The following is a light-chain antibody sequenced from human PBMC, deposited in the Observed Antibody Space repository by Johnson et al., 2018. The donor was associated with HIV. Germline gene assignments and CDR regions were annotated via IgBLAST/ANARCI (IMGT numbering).Light chain of an antibody. V-gene: IGLV1-51*02. CDR3: GTWDSSLSAPYI. Sequence: QSVLTQPPSVSAPPGQKVTISCSGSSSNIGNNLASWYQQLPGTAPKLLIYANNKRPTGITDRFSGSKSGTSATLGITGLQTGDEADYYCGTWDSSLSAPYIFGTGTKVTVL. J-gene: IGLJ1*01. CDR2: ANN. CDR1: SSNIGNNL.